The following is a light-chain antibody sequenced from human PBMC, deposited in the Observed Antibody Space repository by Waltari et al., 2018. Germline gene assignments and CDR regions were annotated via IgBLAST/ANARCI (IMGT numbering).Light chain of an antibody. Sequence: QSVLTQPPSVSAAPGHRGTISCSGGSHNIGNNYVYWYRQFPGTAPKLLIYENTERPSGIPGRFSGSKSGTSATLDITGLQAGDEADYYCGTWDSSLSGAVLGGGTHLTVL. CDR3: GTWDSSLSGAV. J-gene: IGLJ7*01. CDR1: SHNIGNNY. V-gene: IGLV1-51*02. CDR2: ENT.